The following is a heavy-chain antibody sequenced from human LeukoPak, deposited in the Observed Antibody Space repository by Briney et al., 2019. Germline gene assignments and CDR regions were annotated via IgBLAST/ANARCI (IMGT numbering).Heavy chain of an antibody. Sequence: GGSLRLSCAASGFSVSNNYMSWVRQAPGKGLDWVSVIYRSGTTYYADSVEGRFTISRDNSKNTLYLQMNSLRAEDTAVYYCARSAGHTFDPWGQGTLVTVSS. CDR2: IYRSGTT. CDR1: GFSVSNNY. D-gene: IGHD2-2*02. V-gene: IGHV3-66*01. CDR3: ARSAGHTFDP. J-gene: IGHJ5*02.